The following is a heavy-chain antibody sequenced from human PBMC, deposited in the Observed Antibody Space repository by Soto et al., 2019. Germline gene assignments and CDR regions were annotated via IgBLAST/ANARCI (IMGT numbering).Heavy chain of an antibody. CDR2: IYTSVYTSANT. J-gene: IGHJ4*02. D-gene: IGHD3-3*01. CDR1: GASISSYY. V-gene: IGHV4-4*07. Sequence: ETLSLTCTVSGASISSYYWSWIRQPAGKGLEWIGRIYTSVYTSANTNYNHSLKSRVTMSVDASKNQFSLRLSSVTAADTAVYYCARSPGLEFYDYWGQGMLVTVSS. CDR3: ARSPGLEFYDY.